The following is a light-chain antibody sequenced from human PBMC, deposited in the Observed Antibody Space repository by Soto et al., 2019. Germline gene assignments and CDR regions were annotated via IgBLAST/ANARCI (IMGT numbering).Light chain of an antibody. J-gene: IGKJ1*01. CDR3: QQDNEWRT. V-gene: IGKV3D-15*01. Sequence: EIVMTQSPATLSVSPGERATLSCRASQNIRSNLAWYQQKPGQAPRLLIYGACTRATGIPVRFSGSGSGTEFTLIISSLQSEDFAVYYCQQDNEWRTFGQGTKVEIK. CDR2: GAC. CDR1: QNIRSN.